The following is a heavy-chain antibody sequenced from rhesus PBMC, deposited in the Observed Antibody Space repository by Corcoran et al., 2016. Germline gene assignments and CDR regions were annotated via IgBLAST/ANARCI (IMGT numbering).Heavy chain of an antibody. V-gene: IGHV4-169*02. D-gene: IGHD6-25*01. CDR1: GGSISSSY. CDR3: ASDRLAAAGGEFFDY. Sequence: QLQLQESGPGLVKPSETLSVTCAVSGGSISSSYWSWIRQAPGKGLEWIGYIYGSGSSTHSTPALKSRVALSVDTSKNQLSLKLSSVTAADTAVYYCASDRLAAAGGEFFDYWGQGVLVTVSS. CDR2: IYGSGSST. J-gene: IGHJ4*01.